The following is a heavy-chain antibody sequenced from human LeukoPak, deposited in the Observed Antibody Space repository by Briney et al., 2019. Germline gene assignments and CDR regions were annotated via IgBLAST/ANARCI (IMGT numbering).Heavy chain of an antibody. J-gene: IGHJ4*02. D-gene: IGHD3-22*01. CDR1: GFTFSNAW. CDR2: IKSKTDGGTT. CDR3: TTDSYYYDSSGYYEGTDY. V-gene: IGHV3-15*01. Sequence: PGGSLRLSCAASGFTFSNAWMSWFRQAPGKGLEWVGRIKSKTDGGTTDYAAPVKGRFTISRDDSKNTLYLQMNSLKTEDTAVYYCTTDSYYYDSSGYYEGTDYWGQGTLVTVSS.